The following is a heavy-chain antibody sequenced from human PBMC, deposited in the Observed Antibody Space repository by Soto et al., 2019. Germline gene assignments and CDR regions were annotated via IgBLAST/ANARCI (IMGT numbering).Heavy chain of an antibody. J-gene: IGHJ4*02. Sequence: PGGSLRLSCAASGFTFSSYGMHWVRQAPGKGLEWVAVISYDGSNKYYADSVKGRFTISRDNSKNTLYLQMNSLRAEDTAVYYSAKELRASFDYWGQGTLVTVS. V-gene: IGHV3-30*18. CDR2: ISYDGSNK. D-gene: IGHD4-17*01. CDR1: GFTFSSYG. CDR3: AKELRASFDY.